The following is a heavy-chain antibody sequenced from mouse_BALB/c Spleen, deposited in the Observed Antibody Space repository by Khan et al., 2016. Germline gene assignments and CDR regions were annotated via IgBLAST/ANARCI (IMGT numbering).Heavy chain of an antibody. Sequence: QIQLVQSGPELMKPGETVKISCKASGYTFTNYGVHWVKQAPGKGLKWMGWINTNTGAPTYAEEFKGRFAFSLETSASTAFLQIDNLKNEDTATYFCARWYGNYALDYWGQGTSVTVSS. CDR1: GYTFTNYG. J-gene: IGHJ4*01. CDR2: INTNTGAP. V-gene: IGHV9-3*02. CDR3: ARWYGNYALDY. D-gene: IGHD2-10*02.